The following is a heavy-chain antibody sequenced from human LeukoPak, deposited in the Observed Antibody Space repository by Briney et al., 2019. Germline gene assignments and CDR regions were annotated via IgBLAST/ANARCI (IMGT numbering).Heavy chain of an antibody. CDR2: ISYDGSNK. V-gene: IGHV3-30*18. J-gene: IGHJ4*02. CDR1: GFTFSSYG. CDR3: AKDPGDY. Sequence: QPGGSLRLSCAASGFTFSSYGMHWVRQAPGKGLEWVAVISYDGSNKYYADSVKGRFTISRDNSKNTLYLQMNSLRAEDTAVYYCAKDPGDYWGQGTLVIVSS.